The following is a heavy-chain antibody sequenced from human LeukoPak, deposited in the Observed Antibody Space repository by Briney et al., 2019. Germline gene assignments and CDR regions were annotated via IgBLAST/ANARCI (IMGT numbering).Heavy chain of an antibody. J-gene: IGHJ4*02. V-gene: IGHV1-18*01. CDR1: GYTFPSYG. Sequence: AASVKVSCKASGYTFPSYGISWVRQAPGQGLEWMGWISAYNGNTNYAQKLQGRVTMTTDTSTSTAYMELRSLRSDDTAVYYCARDAIINYDFWSGYWEWGQGTLVTVSS. D-gene: IGHD3-3*01. CDR3: ARDAIINYDFWSGYWE. CDR2: ISAYNGNT.